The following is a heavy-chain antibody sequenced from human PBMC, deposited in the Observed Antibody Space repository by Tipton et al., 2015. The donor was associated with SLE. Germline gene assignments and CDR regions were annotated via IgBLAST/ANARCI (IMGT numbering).Heavy chain of an antibody. Sequence: LRLSCTVSGYSISSGYYWGWIRQPPGKGLEWIGSIYHSGSTYYNPSLKSRVTISVDTSKNQFSLKLSSVTAADTAVYYCARGPKRGQLAFDYWGQGTLVTVSS. CDR2: IYHSGST. D-gene: IGHD6-13*01. CDR1: GYSISSGYY. J-gene: IGHJ4*02. V-gene: IGHV4-38-2*02. CDR3: ARGPKRGQLAFDY.